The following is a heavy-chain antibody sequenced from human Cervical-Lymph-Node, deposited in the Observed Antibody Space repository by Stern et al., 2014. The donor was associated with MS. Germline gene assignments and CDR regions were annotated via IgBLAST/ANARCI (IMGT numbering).Heavy chain of an antibody. D-gene: IGHD2-2*01. V-gene: IGHV3-33*06. J-gene: IGHJ4*02. CDR3: AKDLAHYALDF. CDR1: GFTLSNHG. CDR2: VWSDGNNK. Sequence: DQLVESGGGVVPPGRSLRLSCAASGFTLSNHGMHWVRQPPGKGLEWVADVWSDGNNKYYATSVQGRFIVSRANSTNILYLQMNTLRDEDAALYYCAKDLAHYALDFWGQGPPVPVSS.